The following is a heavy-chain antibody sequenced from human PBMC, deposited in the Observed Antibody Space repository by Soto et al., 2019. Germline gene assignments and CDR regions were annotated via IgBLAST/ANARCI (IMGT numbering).Heavy chain of an antibody. CDR2: ISAYNGNT. J-gene: IGHJ6*02. CDR3: ARDGSVVGVPAASYYYYGMDV. D-gene: IGHD2-2*01. Sequence: QVQLVQSGAEVKKPGASVKVSCKASGYTFTSYGISWVRPAPGQGLEWLGWISAYNGNTNYAQKLQGIVTMTTDTSTSTAYMELRSLRSDNTAVYYCARDGSVVGVPAASYYYYGMDVWGQGTTVTVSS. V-gene: IGHV1-18*01. CDR1: GYTFTSYG.